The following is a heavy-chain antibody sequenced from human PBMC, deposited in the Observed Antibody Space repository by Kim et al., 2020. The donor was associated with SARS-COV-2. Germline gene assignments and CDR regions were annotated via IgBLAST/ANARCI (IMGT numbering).Heavy chain of an antibody. J-gene: IGHJ4*02. CDR3: ARQGGAAVAIT. V-gene: IGHV3-48*02. D-gene: IGHD6-19*01. Sequence: YDADSVTGRFTISRDNAKNSMFLQMNSLGDEDTAVYFCARQGGAAVAITWGQGTLVTVSS.